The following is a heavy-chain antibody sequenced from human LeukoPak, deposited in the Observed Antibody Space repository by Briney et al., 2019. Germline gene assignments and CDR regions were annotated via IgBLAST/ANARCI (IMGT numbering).Heavy chain of an antibody. CDR1: GGSISSYY. CDR3: ARDSAAAGNGYYYYYGMDV. V-gene: IGHV4-4*07. CDR2: IYTSGST. D-gene: IGHD6-13*01. Sequence: PSETLSLTCTVSGGSISSYYWSWIRQPAGKGLEWIGRIYTSGSTNYNPSLKSRVTMSVDTSKNQFSLKLSSVTAADTAVYYCARDSAAAGNGYYYYYGMDVWGQGTTVTVSS. J-gene: IGHJ6*02.